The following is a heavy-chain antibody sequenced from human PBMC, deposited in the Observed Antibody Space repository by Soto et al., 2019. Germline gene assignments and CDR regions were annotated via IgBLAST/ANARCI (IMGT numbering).Heavy chain of an antibody. J-gene: IGHJ4*02. CDR2: IYYGGST. CDR1: GDSISSGGYY. V-gene: IGHV4-31*03. CDR3: ARDRSRGYGSFDY. D-gene: IGHD5-12*01. Sequence: SETLSLTCTVSGDSISSGGYYWSWIRQHPGKGLEWIGYIYYGGSTYNNPSLKGRPTISVDTSKNQFSLKVSSVTAADTAVYFCARDRSRGYGSFDYWGQGTLVTVSS.